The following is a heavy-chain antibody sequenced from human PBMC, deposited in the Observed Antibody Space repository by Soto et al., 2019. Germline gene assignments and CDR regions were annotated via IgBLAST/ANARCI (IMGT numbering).Heavy chain of an antibody. CDR1: GDSITNNHW. J-gene: IGHJ6*02. CDR2: IYHTGIA. D-gene: IGHD3-16*01. V-gene: IGHV4-4*02. Sequence: SETLSLSYTVYGDSITNNHWLRWVRQPPGKGPELIGEIYHTGIANYNPSLESRVAFSVDKSKNQFSLSLTSVTAADTAVYYCVSKLGPYYYGLDVWGQGTTVT. CDR3: VSKLGPYYYGLDV.